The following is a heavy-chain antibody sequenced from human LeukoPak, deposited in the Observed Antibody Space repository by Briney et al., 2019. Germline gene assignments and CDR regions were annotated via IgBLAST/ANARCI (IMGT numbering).Heavy chain of an antibody. CDR3: ARARPYIVVVPAAINGWFDP. D-gene: IGHD2-2*02. CDR1: GYTFTGYY. V-gene: IGHV1-2*06. CDR2: INPNSGGT. J-gene: IGHJ5*02. Sequence: ASVKVSCKASGYTFTGYYMHWVRQAPGQGLEWMGRINPNSGGTNYAQKSQGRVTMTRDTSISTAYMELSRLRSDDTAVYYCARARPYIVVVPAAINGWFDPWGQGTLVTVSS.